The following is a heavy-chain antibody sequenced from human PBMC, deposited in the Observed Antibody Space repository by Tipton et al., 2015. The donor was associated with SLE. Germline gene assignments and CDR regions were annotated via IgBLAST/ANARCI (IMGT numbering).Heavy chain of an antibody. V-gene: IGHV4-4*07. Sequence: TLSLTCDVSGGSISPYYWSWIRQSAGKGLEWIGRMYSSGSTDYNPSLKSRVSASVDTAKNQLSLKLSSVTAADTAVYYCARGRLLEWLSTYYYYYGMDVWGHGTTVTVSS. CDR2: MYSSGST. J-gene: IGHJ6*02. CDR1: GGSISPYY. D-gene: IGHD3-3*01. CDR3: ARGRLLEWLSTYYYYYGMDV.